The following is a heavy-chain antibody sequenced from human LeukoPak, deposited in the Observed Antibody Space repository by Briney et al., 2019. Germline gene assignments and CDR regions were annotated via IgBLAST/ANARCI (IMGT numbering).Heavy chain of an antibody. J-gene: IGHJ3*02. CDR1: GFTFRIYA. Sequence: GVSVRLSCAGSGFTFRIYAMHWGRQAPGKGLEWGAVTCYQWSNKDYADSVKGRFTISRDNSTNTLFLQMNSLRAEDTAVYYCAREIFPGFDIWGQGTMVTLSS. CDR2: TCYQWSNK. V-gene: IGHV3-30-3*01. CDR3: AREIFPGFDI.